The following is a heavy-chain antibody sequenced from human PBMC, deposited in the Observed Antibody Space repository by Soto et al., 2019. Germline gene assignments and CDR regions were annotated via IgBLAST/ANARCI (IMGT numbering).Heavy chain of an antibody. CDR1: GSSISSSLLS. CDR2: SYHSGSS. V-gene: IGHV4-30-2*01. J-gene: IGHJ4*02. Sequence: SETLSLTCAVSGSSISSSLLSWSWIRQPPGKGREWIGYSYHSGSSSYYLSVQCRVTRAIDKSKNHFSLNMPTVTAAVMAVSDCAREGGDSVGRHIDNWGQGTLVTVSS. D-gene: IGHD4-17*01. CDR3: AREGGDSVGRHIDN.